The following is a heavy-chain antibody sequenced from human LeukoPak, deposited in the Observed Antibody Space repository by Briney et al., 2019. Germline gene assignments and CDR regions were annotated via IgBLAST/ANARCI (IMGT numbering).Heavy chain of an antibody. D-gene: IGHD3-3*01. Sequence: GGSLRLSCAASGFTFSSYAMSWVRQAPGKGLEWVSAISGSGGSTYYADSVKGRFTISRDNSKNTLYLQMNSLRAEDTAVYYCAIPNFMIFGVVTQNRPKNWFDPWGQGTLVTVSS. V-gene: IGHV3-23*01. J-gene: IGHJ5*02. CDR2: ISGSGGST. CDR3: AIPNFMIFGVVTQNRPKNWFDP. CDR1: GFTFSSYA.